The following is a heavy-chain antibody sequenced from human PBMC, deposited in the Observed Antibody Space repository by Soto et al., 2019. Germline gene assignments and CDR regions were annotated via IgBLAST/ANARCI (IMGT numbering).Heavy chain of an antibody. CDR3: ASFYDRSGYYSFDH. J-gene: IGHJ4*02. Sequence: KPWETLSLTCTVSGGSISSYYWNWIRQPPGKGLEWIGYIYYSGNTKYNPSLKSRVTISVDTSKNQFSLKLSSVTAADTAVYYCASFYDRSGYYSFDHWGQGTPVTVSS. V-gene: IGHV4-59*01. CDR2: IYYSGNT. CDR1: GGSISSYY. D-gene: IGHD3-22*01.